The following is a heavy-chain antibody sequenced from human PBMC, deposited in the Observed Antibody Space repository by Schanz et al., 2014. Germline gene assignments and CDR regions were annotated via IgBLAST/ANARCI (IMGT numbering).Heavy chain of an antibody. Sequence: EVQLAESGGGLVQPGGSLRLSCAASGFTFSGFWMTWVRQAPGMGLEWVSAISGRDGSTYYADSVRGRFTISRDNSKNTLYLQMSSLRAEDTAVYYCARKVVATIGGYYDNWGQGTLVIVSS. CDR3: ARKVVATIGGYYDN. D-gene: IGHD5-12*01. CDR2: ISGRDGST. V-gene: IGHV3-23*04. J-gene: IGHJ4*02. CDR1: GFTFSGFW.